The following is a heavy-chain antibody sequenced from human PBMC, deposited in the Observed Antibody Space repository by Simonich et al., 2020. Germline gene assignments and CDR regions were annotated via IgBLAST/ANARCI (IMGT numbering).Heavy chain of an antibody. CDR2: MNPNSGNK. J-gene: IGHJ4*02. D-gene: IGHD2-15*01. Sequence: QVQLVQSGAEVKKPGASVKVSCKASGYTFTSYDINWVRKATGQGLEWMGWMNPNSGNKGYAQKFQGRVTITRNTSISTAYMELSSLRSEDTAVDYCARGRGGMSRGYVDYWGQGTLVTVSS. V-gene: IGHV1-8*03. CDR1: GYTFTSYD. CDR3: ARGRGGMSRGYVDY.